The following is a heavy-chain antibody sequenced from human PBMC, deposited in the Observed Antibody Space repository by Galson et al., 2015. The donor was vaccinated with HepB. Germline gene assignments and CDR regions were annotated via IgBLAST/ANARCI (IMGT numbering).Heavy chain of an antibody. J-gene: IGHJ4*02. Sequence: SVKVSCKVSGYTLTELSMHWVRQAPGKGLEWMGGLDPEHGEILYAQKFQGRVTMTEDTSTDTTYMELSSLRSEDTAVYYCATGPYYDRSGYYAYYFDYWGQGTLVTVSS. CDR3: ATGPYYDRSGYYAYYFDY. D-gene: IGHD3-22*01. CDR2: LDPEHGEI. CDR1: GYTLTELS. V-gene: IGHV1-24*01.